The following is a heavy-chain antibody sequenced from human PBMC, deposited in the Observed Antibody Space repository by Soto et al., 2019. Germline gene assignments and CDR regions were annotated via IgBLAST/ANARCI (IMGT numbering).Heavy chain of an antibody. V-gene: IGHV1-18*04. J-gene: IGHJ5*02. CDR3: ARDYRSEDPGWFDP. CDR2: ISAYNGNT. Sequence: QVQLVQSGAEVKKPGASVKVSCKASGYTFTSYGISWVRQAPGQGLEWMGWISAYNGNTNYAQKLQGRVTMTTDTATSTAYMEVRSLRSDDTAVYYWARDYRSEDPGWFDPWGQGTLVTVSS. CDR1: GYTFTSYG. D-gene: IGHD3-16*02.